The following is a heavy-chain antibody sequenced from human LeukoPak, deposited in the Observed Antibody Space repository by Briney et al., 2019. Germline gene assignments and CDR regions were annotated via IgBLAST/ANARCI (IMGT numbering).Heavy chain of an antibody. V-gene: IGHV4-39*07. CDR3: ARHAYSGYDSGEYYFDY. J-gene: IGHJ4*02. CDR2: IYYSGST. D-gene: IGHD5-12*01. Sequence: KPPETLSLTCTVSGGSISSSSYYWGWIRQPPGKGLEWIGSIYYSGSTYYNPSLKSRVTISVDTSKNQFSLKLSSVTAADTAVYYCARHAYSGYDSGEYYFDYWGQGTLVTVSS. CDR1: GGSISSSSYY.